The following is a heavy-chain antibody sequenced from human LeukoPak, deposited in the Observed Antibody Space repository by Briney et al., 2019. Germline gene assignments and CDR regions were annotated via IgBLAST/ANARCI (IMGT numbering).Heavy chain of an antibody. CDR3: ARKGDSSGVFDY. CDR1: GXTFSSYA. V-gene: IGHV3-33*01. J-gene: IGHJ4*02. CDR2: IWYDGSNK. D-gene: IGHD6-25*01. Sequence: GGSLRLSCAASGXTFSSYAMQWVRQAPGKGLEWVAIIWYDGSNKYYADSLKGRFTISRDNSKNTLYLEMNSLRVEDTAVYYCARKGDSSGVFDYWGQGTLVTVSS.